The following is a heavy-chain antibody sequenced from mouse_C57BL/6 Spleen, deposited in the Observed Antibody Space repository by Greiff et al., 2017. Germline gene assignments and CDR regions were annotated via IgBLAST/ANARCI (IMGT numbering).Heavy chain of an antibody. CDR3: ASAYYSNYDAMDY. CDR1: GFTFSSYG. J-gene: IGHJ4*01. D-gene: IGHD2-5*01. Sequence: VQLKESGGDLVKPGGSLKLSCAASGFTFSSYGMSWVRQTPDKRLEWVATISSGGSYTYYPDSVKGRFTISRDNAKNTLYLQMSSLKSEDTAMYYCASAYYSNYDAMDYWGQGTSVTVSS. V-gene: IGHV5-6*01. CDR2: ISSGGSYT.